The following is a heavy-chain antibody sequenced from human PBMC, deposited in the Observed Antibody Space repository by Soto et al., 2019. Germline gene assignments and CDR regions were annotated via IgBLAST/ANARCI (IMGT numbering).Heavy chain of an antibody. D-gene: IGHD3-9*01. V-gene: IGHV4-61*08. J-gene: IGHJ4*02. CDR1: GGSISSGGYY. CDR3: ARVTYDSFTAYSYYFDY. Sequence: SETLSLTCTVSGGSISSGGYYWSWIRQHQGKGLEWIGYIYYSGSVNYKSSLKSRVTMSVDTSKNQFSLRLNSVTAADTAVYYCARVTYDSFTAYSYYFDYWGQGTLVTVSS. CDR2: IYYSGSV.